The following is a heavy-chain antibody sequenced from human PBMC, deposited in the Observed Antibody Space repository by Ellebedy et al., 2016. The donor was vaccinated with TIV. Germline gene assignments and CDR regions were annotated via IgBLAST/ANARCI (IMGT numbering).Heavy chain of an antibody. D-gene: IGHD2-2*01. V-gene: IGHV3-23*01. CDR2: ISGGGDRA. CDR1: GFTFSSYA. Sequence: GESLKISCAASGFTFSSYAMTWVRQAPGKGLEWVTVISGGGDRAYYSDSVKGRFTISRDNSKDTLYLQMNSLRGDDTAVYYCAKEAWFLFGVYCTTTRCYSDYWGQGTLLTVSS. CDR3: AKEAWFLFGVYCTTTRCYSDY. J-gene: IGHJ4*02.